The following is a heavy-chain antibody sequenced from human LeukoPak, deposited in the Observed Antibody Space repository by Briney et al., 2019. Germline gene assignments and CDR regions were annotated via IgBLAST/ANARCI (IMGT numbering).Heavy chain of an antibody. V-gene: IGHV3-23*01. CDR2: ISGSGGTT. Sequence: GGGLRLSCAASGFTFSNYAMNWVRQAPGKGLEWFSAISGSGGTTSYADSVKGRFTVSRDNSKNTLYLQMNSLRAEDTAVYYCAKDVQSWPAYFDYWGQGTLVTVAS. CDR1: GFTFSNYA. J-gene: IGHJ4*02. D-gene: IGHD2-2*01. CDR3: AKDVQSWPAYFDY.